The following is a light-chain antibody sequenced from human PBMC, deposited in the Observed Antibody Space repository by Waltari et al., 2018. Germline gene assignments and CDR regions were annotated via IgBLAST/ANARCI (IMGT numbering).Light chain of an antibody. CDR1: QGITTY. Sequence: DIQLTQSPSFLSASVGDRVTITCRASQGITTYLVWYQQKPGKAPKVLIYVASTLQSGVPSRFSGSGSGTEFTLTITSLQPEDFATYYCQQVNGYPLTFGGGTKVEIK. CDR2: VAS. CDR3: QQVNGYPLT. V-gene: IGKV1-9*01. J-gene: IGKJ4*01.